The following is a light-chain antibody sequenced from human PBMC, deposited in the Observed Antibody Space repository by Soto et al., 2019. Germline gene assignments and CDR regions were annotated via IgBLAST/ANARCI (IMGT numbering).Light chain of an antibody. V-gene: IGKV1-39*01. CDR3: QQSYSTPRT. CDR2: AAS. CDR1: QTISSY. Sequence: DIQMTQSPSSLSASVGDRVTITCRASQTISSYLNWYQQQPGKAPKLLIYAASSLQSGVPSRFSGSGSGTDLTLTISSLQPEDFATYYCQQSYSTPRTFGQGTKVEIK. J-gene: IGKJ1*01.